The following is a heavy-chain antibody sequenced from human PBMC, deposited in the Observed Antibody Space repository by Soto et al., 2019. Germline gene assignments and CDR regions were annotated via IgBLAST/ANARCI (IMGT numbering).Heavy chain of an antibody. CDR2: IYHSGST. CDR1: GGSISSGGYS. CDR3: ARGNYYYDRNGYANAFDI. J-gene: IGHJ3*02. Sequence: SETLSLTCAVSGGSISSGGYSWSWIRQPPGKGLEWIGYIYHSGSTYYNPSLKSRVTISVDRSKNQFSLTLSSVTAADTAVYYCARGNYYYDRNGYANAFDIWGPGTMVTVSS. D-gene: IGHD3-22*01. V-gene: IGHV4-30-2*01.